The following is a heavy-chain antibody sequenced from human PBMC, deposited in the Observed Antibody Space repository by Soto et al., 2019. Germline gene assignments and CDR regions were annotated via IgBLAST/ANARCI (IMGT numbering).Heavy chain of an antibody. D-gene: IGHD6-19*01. CDR2: IRSKAYGGTT. Sequence: SLILSCTTVWFAFADYAMSWFRQASGKGLEWVGFIRSKAYGGTTEYAASVKGRFTISRDDSKSIAYLQMNSLKTEDTAVYYCCSEQWPYWGQGT. CDR1: WFAFADYA. J-gene: IGHJ4*02. V-gene: IGHV3-49*03. CDR3: CSEQWPY.